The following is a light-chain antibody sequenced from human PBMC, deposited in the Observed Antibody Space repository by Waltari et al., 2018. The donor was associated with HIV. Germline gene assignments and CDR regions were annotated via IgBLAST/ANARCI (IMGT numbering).Light chain of an antibody. CDR1: SSNIRNNY. CDR2: DNN. Sequence: QSVLTQPPSVSAAPGQKVTISCSGSSSNIRNNYVSWYQQLPATAPKLLIYDNNKRPSGIPDRFSGSKSGTSATLGITGLQTGDEADYYCGTWDSSLSAVVFGGGTKLTVL. J-gene: IGLJ2*01. V-gene: IGLV1-51*01. CDR3: GTWDSSLSAVV.